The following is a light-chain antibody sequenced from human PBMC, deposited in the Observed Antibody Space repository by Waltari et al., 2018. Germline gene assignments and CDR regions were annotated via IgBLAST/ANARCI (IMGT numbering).Light chain of an antibody. Sequence: QSALTQPASVSGSPGQSITISCTGTSSDVGNSDLVSRYQQHPGKAPRLMIYEVTKRLSWCSSRGSCSKSGNTASLTVSGLQAEDEADYYCCSYAGSGTLVFGGGTKLTVL. V-gene: IGLV2-23*02. CDR3: CSYAGSGTLV. J-gene: IGLJ2*01. CDR1: SSDVGNSDL. CDR2: EVT.